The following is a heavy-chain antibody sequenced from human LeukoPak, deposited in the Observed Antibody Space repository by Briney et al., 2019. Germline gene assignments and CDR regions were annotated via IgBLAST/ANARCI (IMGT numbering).Heavy chain of an antibody. CDR3: AKVSDILTGQDSNYFDY. D-gene: IGHD3-9*01. CDR1: GFTFNTYA. CDR2: ISDGGGTNT. J-gene: IGHJ4*02. Sequence: PGGSLRLSCAASGFTFNTYAMNWVRQAPGKGLEWVSAISDGGGTNTFYADSVKGRFTISRDNSKNTLYLQMNSLRAEDTAVYYCAKVSDILTGQDSNYFDYWGQGTLVTVSS. V-gene: IGHV3-23*01.